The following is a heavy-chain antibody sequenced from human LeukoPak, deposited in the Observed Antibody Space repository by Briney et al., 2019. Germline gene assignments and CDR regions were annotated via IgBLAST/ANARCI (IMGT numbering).Heavy chain of an antibody. CDR3: ARFTMVISYGMDV. D-gene: IGHD3-22*01. CDR1: GYTFIAYY. V-gene: IGHV1-46*01. CDR2: INPSGGST. Sequence: GASVKVSCKASGYTFIAYYIHWVRQAPGQGLEWMGIINPSGGSTTYAQNFQGRVTITADESTSTAYMELSSLRSEDTAVYYCARFTMVISYGMDVWGQGTTVTVSS. J-gene: IGHJ6*02.